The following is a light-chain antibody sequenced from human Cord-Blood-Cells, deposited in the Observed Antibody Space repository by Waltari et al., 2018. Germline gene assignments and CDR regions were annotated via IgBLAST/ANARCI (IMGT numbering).Light chain of an antibody. CDR3: YSYAGSSSL. CDR1: SSDVGSSNL. CDR2: EGS. J-gene: IGLJ2*01. Sequence: QSALTQPASVSGSPGQSITISCTGTSSDVGSSNLVSWYQQHPGKAPKLMIYEGSKRPSGVSNRFSGSKSGNTASLTISGLQAEDEADYYCYSYAGSSSLFGGGTKLTVL. V-gene: IGLV2-23*01.